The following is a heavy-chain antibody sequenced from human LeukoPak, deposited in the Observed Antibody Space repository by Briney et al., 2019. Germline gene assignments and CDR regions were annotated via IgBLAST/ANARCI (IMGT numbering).Heavy chain of an antibody. CDR1: VGSFSGYY. V-gene: IGHV4-34*01. CDR2: INHSGST. CDR3: ARGPSVGSGYDPLDY. J-gene: IGHJ4*02. D-gene: IGHD5-12*01. Sequence: SETLSLTCAVYVGSFSGYYWTWIRQSPGKGLEWIGEINHSGSTNYNPSLKSRVTLSVDTSKNQFSLKLSSVTAADTAICFCARGPSVGSGYDPLDYWGRGTPVTVSS.